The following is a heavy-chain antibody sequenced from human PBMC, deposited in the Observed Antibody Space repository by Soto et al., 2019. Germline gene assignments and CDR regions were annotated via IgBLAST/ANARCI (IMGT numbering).Heavy chain of an antibody. V-gene: IGHV1-18*01. J-gene: IGHJ4*02. Sequence: ASVKVSCKASGYTSTSYGISWVRQAPGQGLEWMGWISAYNGNTNYAQKLQGRVTMTTDTSTSTAYMELRSLRSDDTAVYYCASGPPVRSPPDYWGQGTLVTVSS. CDR3: ASGPPVRSPPDY. D-gene: IGHD3-3*01. CDR1: GYTSTSYG. CDR2: ISAYNGNT.